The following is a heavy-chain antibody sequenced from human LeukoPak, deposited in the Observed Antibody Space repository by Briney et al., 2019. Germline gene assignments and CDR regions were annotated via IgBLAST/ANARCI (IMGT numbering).Heavy chain of an antibody. D-gene: IGHD3-3*01. CDR3: QSRFLEWLLDY. V-gene: IGHV4-39*01. CDR1: GGSISSNNYF. CDR2: IYDSGST. J-gene: IGHJ4*02. Sequence: PSETLSLTCTVSGGSISSNNYFWGWIRQPPGKGLEWIGSIYDSGSTYYNPSLKSRVTISVDTSKNQFSLKLNSVTAADTAMYYCQSRFLEWLLDYWDQGTLVTVSS.